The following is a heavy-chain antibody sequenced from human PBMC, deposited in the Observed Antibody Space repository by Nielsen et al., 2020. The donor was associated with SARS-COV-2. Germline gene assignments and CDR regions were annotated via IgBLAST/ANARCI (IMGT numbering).Heavy chain of an antibody. J-gene: IGHJ4*02. CDR3: ASSGWLDH. D-gene: IGHD6-19*01. Sequence: GESLKISCAASGFTFSSYSMNWVRQAPGKGLEWVSSISSSSSYIYYADSVKGRFTISRHNSKNTLYLQMNSLRAEDTAVYYCASSGWLDHWGQGTLVTVSS. CDR1: GFTFSSYS. V-gene: IGHV3-21*04. CDR2: ISSSSSYI.